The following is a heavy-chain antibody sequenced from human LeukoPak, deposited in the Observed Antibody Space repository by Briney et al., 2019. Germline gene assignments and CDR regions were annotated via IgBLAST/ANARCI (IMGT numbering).Heavy chain of an antibody. D-gene: IGHD1-26*01. CDR1: GYTFTSYY. V-gene: IGHV1-69*04. Sequence: GASVKVSCKASGYTFTSYYMHWVRQAPGQGLEWMGRIIPILGVTGYAQKFQGRATITADKSTSTAYMELSSLRSEDTAVYYCARDGAGSYSDLYYFDYWGQGTLVTVSS. CDR2: IIPILGVT. J-gene: IGHJ4*02. CDR3: ARDGAGSYSDLYYFDY.